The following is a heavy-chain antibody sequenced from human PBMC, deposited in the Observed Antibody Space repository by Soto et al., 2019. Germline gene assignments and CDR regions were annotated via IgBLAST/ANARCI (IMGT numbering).Heavy chain of an antibody. Sequence: AGGSLRLSCAASGFTFSNAWMSWVRQAPGKGLEWVGRIKSKTDGGTTDYAAPVKGRFTISRDDSKNTLYLQMNSLKTEDTAVYYCTTGYYYDSSAYWGQGTLVTVSS. CDR2: IKSKTDGGTT. V-gene: IGHV3-15*01. D-gene: IGHD3-22*01. J-gene: IGHJ4*02. CDR1: GFTFSNAW. CDR3: TTGYYYDSSAY.